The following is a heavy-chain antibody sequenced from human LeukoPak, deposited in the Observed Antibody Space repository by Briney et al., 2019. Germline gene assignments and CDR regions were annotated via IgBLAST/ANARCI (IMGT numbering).Heavy chain of an antibody. V-gene: IGHV3-23*01. CDR3: AKSVYGSGNY. D-gene: IGHD3-10*01. CDR1: GFTFSDYY. J-gene: IGHJ4*02. CDR2: ISGGTT. Sequence: GGSLRLSCAASGFTFSDYYMSWVRQAPGKGLEWVSSISGGTTYYADSVKGRFTISRDNSKSIVSLQMNSLRAEDTAVYYCAKSVYGSGNYWGQGTLVTVSS.